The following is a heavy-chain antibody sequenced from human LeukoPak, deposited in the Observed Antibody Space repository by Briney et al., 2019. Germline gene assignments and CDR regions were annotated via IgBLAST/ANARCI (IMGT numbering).Heavy chain of an antibody. J-gene: IGHJ6*02. V-gene: IGHV3-23*01. Sequence: GGSLRLSCAASGFTFSRHATSWVRQAPGKGLEWVSGISGSGGSTDYAESVKGRFTISRDNSKNTLYLQMNSLRVEDTAVYYCAKDGSYDSSGYYSLDSAGMDVWGQGTTVTVSS. CDR3: AKDGSYDSSGYYSLDSAGMDV. CDR2: ISGSGGST. D-gene: IGHD3-22*01. CDR1: GFTFSRHA.